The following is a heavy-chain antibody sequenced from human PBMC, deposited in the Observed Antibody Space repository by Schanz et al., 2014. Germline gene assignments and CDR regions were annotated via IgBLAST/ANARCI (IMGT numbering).Heavy chain of an antibody. CDR2: ISPSSGGA. V-gene: IGHV1-2*06. J-gene: IGHJ4*02. D-gene: IGHD5-12*01. CDR3: ARARYTGYDCSGY. Sequence: QVQVIQSGPEVKKPGASVKVSCKASGYTFTNHSLHWVRQAPGQGLEWMGRISPSSGGASYAQKIQGRVTMTWDTSISTAFMELSGLTSDDTATYFCARARYTGYDCSGYWGQGTLLIVSS. CDR1: GYTFTNHS.